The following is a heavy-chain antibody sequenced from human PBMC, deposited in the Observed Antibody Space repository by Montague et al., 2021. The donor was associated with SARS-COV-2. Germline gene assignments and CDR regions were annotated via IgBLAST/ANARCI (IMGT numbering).Heavy chain of an antibody. J-gene: IGHJ4*02. CDR3: ARQGPFTMIVGNIFDY. Sequence: SETLSLTCAVYGGSFSGYYWSWIRQPPGKGLEWIGEINHSGSTNYNPSLKSRVTISVDTSKNQSSLKLSSVTAADTAVYYCARQGPFTMIVGNIFDYWGQGTLVTVSS. D-gene: IGHD3-22*01. CDR1: GGSFSGYY. V-gene: IGHV4-34*01. CDR2: INHSGST.